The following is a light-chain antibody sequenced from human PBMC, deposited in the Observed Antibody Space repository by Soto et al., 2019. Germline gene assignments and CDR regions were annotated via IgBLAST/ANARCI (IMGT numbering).Light chain of an antibody. Sequence: EIVMTQSPATLSVSPGERATLSCRASKSVSSNLAWYQQKPGQAPRLLIYGASTRATGIPARFSGSGSGTEFTLTISSLQSEDFAVYYCQQYKKWSLTFGVETKVEIK. J-gene: IGKJ4*01. CDR2: GAS. V-gene: IGKV3-15*01. CDR3: QQYKKWSLT. CDR1: KSVSSN.